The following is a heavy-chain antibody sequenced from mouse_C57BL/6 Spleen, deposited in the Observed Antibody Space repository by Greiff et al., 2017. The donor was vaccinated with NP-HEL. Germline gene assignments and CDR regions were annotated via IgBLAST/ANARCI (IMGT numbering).Heavy chain of an antibody. D-gene: IGHD2-1*01. CDR1: GFTFSNYW. V-gene: IGHV6-3*01. CDR3: TRQGNYYWYFDV. CDR2: IRLKSDNYAT. J-gene: IGHJ1*03. Sequence: KVEESGGGLVQPGGSMKLSCVASGFTFSNYWMNWVRQSPEKGLEWVAQIRLKSDNYATHYAESVKGRFTISRDDSKSSVYLQMNNLRAEDTGIYYCTRQGNYYWYFDVWGTGTTVTVSS.